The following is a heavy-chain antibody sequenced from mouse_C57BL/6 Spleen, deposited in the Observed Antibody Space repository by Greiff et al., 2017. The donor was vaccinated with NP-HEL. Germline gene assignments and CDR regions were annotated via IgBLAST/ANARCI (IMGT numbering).Heavy chain of an antibody. V-gene: IGHV1-63*01. Sequence: QVQLQQSGAELVRPGTSVKMSCKASGYTFTNYWIGWAKQRPGHGLEWIGDIYPGGGYTNYNEKFKGKATLTADKSSSTAYMQFSSLTSEDSAIYYCARTTYYYGSSYPWYFDVWGTGTTVTVSS. J-gene: IGHJ1*03. D-gene: IGHD1-1*01. CDR3: ARTTYYYGSSYPWYFDV. CDR2: IYPGGGYT. CDR1: GYTFTNYW.